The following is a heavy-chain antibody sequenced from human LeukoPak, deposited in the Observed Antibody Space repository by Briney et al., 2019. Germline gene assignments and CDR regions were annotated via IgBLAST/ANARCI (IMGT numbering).Heavy chain of an antibody. CDR1: GGSISSGGYS. CDR2: IYHSGST. Sequence: SETLSLTRAVSGGSISSGGYSWSWIRQPPGKGLEWIGYIYHSGSTYYNPSLKSRVTISVDRSKNQFSLKLSSVTAADTAVYYCARGAPVGGSIDYWGQGTLVTVSS. D-gene: IGHD2-15*01. V-gene: IGHV4-30-2*01. J-gene: IGHJ4*02. CDR3: ARGAPVGGSIDY.